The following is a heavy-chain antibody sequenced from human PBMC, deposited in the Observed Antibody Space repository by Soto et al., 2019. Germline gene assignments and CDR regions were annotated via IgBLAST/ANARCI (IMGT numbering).Heavy chain of an antibody. J-gene: IGHJ6*02. Sequence: PGGSLRLSCAASGFTFSSYAMHWVRQAPGKGLEWVAVISYDGSNKYYADSVKGRFTISRDNSKNTLYLQMNSLRAEDTAVYYCARGGCISTSCYAYYYYYGMDVWGQGTTVTVSS. CDR1: GFTFSSYA. CDR2: ISYDGSNK. V-gene: IGHV3-30-3*01. D-gene: IGHD2-2*01. CDR3: ARGGCISTSCYAYYYYYGMDV.